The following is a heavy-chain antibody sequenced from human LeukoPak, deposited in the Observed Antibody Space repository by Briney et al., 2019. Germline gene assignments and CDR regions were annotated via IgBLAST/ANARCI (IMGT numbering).Heavy chain of an antibody. D-gene: IGHD3-3*01. Sequence: GGSLRLSCAASGFTFSSYSMNWARQAPGKGLEWVSYISSSSSTIYYADSVKGRFTISRDNAKNSLYLQMNSLRAEDTAVYYCARPNYDFWSGYYIYWGQGTLVTVSS. CDR2: ISSSSSTI. J-gene: IGHJ4*02. CDR1: GFTFSSYS. V-gene: IGHV3-48*01. CDR3: ARPNYDFWSGYYIY.